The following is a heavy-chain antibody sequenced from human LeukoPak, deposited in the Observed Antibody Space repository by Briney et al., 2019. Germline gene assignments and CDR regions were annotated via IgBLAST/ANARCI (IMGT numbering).Heavy chain of an antibody. CDR1: GFTFSDYY. D-gene: IGHD6-6*01. Sequence: GGSLRLSCAASGFTFSDYYMSWIRQAPGKGLEWVSYISSSGSTIYYADSVKGRFTTSRDNAKNSLYLQMNSLRAEDTAVYYCARDGEPIAAHMDVWGKGTTVTVSS. J-gene: IGHJ6*03. V-gene: IGHV3-11*01. CDR3: ARDGEPIAAHMDV. CDR2: ISSSGSTI.